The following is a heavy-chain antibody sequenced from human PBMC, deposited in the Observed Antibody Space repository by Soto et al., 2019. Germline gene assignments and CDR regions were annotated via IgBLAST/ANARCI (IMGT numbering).Heavy chain of an antibody. CDR1: GYSFTNYG. V-gene: IGHV1-18*01. J-gene: IGHJ6*03. Sequence: ASVKVSCKASGYSFTNYGITWVRQAPGQGFEWMGWISVYNGDTNYAQKLQGRVTMTTDASTSTAYLELRSLRSDDTAVYYCARDRGVAPPVAGNTHYYYYMDVWGKGTTVTVSS. CDR3: ARDRGVAPPVAGNTHYYYYMDV. CDR2: ISVYNGDT. D-gene: IGHD6-19*01.